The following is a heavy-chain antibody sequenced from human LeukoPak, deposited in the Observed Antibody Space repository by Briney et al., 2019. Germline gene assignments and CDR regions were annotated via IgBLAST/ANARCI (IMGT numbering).Heavy chain of an antibody. CDR1: GGTFISYA. J-gene: IGHJ4*02. V-gene: IGHV1-69*05. Sequence: GASVKVSCKASGGTFISYAISWVRQAPGQGLEWMGGIFPIFGTANYAQKFQGRVTITTDESTSTAYMELSSLRSEDTAVYYCASNYYDSSGYYFPVLTTLGYWGQGTLVTVSS. CDR3: ASNYYDSSGYYFPVLTTLGY. D-gene: IGHD3-22*01. CDR2: IFPIFGTA.